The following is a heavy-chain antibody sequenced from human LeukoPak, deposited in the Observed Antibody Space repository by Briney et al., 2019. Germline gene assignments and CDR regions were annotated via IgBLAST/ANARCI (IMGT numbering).Heavy chain of an antibody. CDR1: GFTFSSYS. D-gene: IGHD1-26*01. Sequence: GGSLRLSCAASGFTFSSYSMNWVRQAPGKGLEWVSSISSSSSYIYYADSVKGRFTISRDNAKNSLYLQMNSLRAEDTAVYYCARVSRDNSGSHGAFDYWGQGTLVTVCS. CDR3: ARVSRDNSGSHGAFDY. J-gene: IGHJ4*02. V-gene: IGHV3-21*01. CDR2: ISSSSSYI.